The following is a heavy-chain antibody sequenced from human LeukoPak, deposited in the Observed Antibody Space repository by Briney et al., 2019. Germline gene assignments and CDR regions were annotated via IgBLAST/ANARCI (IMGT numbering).Heavy chain of an antibody. J-gene: IGHJ4*02. CDR2: IYYTGST. D-gene: IGHD5-18*01. V-gene: IGHV4-59*12. CDR1: GGSISNYY. CDR3: ARDFDSYGIYYFDY. Sequence: PSETLSLTCTVSGGSISNYYWSWIRQPPGKGLEWIGYIYYTGSTSYNPSLKSRVTISVDTSKNQFSLKLSSVTAADTAVYYCARDFDSYGIYYFDYWGQGTLVTVSS.